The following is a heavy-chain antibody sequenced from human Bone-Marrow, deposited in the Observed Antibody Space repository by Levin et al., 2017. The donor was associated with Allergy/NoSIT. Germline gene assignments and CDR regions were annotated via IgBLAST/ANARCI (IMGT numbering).Heavy chain of an antibody. J-gene: IGHJ4*02. V-gene: IGHV3-13*04. CDR1: GFTFSSYD. Sequence: GESLKISCAASGFTFSSYDMHWVRQATGRGLEWVSAIGTAADSYYSGSVKGRFTVSRDNAKNSFYLQMNSLRAGDTAVYYCARVALPRYCASTSCSDSGYYFDYWGQGTLVTVSS. CDR3: ARVALPRYCASTSCSDSGYYFDY. CDR2: IGTAADS. D-gene: IGHD2-2*01.